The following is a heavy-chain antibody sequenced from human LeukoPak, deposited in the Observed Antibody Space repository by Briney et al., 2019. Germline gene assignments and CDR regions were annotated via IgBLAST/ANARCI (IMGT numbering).Heavy chain of an antibody. D-gene: IGHD1-1*01. V-gene: IGHV1-69*13. CDR1: GGTFISYA. CDR3: ALNEEYYYYYGMDV. Sequence: GASVKVSCKASGGTFISYAISWVRQAPGQGLEWMGGIIPIFGTANYAQKFQGRVTITADESTSTAYMELSSLRSEDTAVYYCALNEEYYYYYGMDVWGQGTTVTVSS. CDR2: IIPIFGTA. J-gene: IGHJ6*02.